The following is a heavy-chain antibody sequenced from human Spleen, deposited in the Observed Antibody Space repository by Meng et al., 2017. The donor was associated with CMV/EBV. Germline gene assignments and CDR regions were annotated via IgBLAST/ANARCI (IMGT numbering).Heavy chain of an antibody. CDR2: IYYSGST. CDR3: ARDPGYSSSRSFDY. Sequence: SCAVYGGSFSGYYWGWIRQPPGKGLEWIGSIYYSGSTYYNPSLKSRVTISVDTSKNQFSLKLSSVTAADTAVYYCARDPGYSSSRSFDYWGQGTLVTVSS. D-gene: IGHD6-6*01. V-gene: IGHV4-34*01. J-gene: IGHJ4*02. CDR1: GGSFSGYY.